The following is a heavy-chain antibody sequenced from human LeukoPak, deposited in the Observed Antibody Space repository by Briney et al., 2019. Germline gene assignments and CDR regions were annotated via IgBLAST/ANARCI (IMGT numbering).Heavy chain of an antibody. CDR3: ARDQDYDFWSGSQAGHAFDI. V-gene: IGHV4-30-4*08. Sequence: SQTLSLTCTVSGGSISSGDYCWGWIRQPPGKGLEWIGYIYYSGSTYYNPSLKSRVTISVDTSKNQFSLKLSSVTAADTAVYYCARDQDYDFWSGSQAGHAFDIWGQGTMVTVSS. J-gene: IGHJ3*02. D-gene: IGHD3-3*01. CDR2: IYYSGST. CDR1: GGSISSGDYC.